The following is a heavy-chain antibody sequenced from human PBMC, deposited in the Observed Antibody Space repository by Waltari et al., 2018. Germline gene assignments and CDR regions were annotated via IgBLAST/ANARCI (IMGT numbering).Heavy chain of an antibody. CDR1: GGPLNAYC. V-gene: IGHV4-4*07. CDR2: IYVTGST. CDR3: ARERPSRYNWNPFDY. Sequence: QVLLQESGPGLVKSSETLSLTCSVSGGPLNAYCWSWIRQTAGKGLEWIGRIYVTGSTNYNPSLKSRVSMSVDTSKNQFSLKLNSATAADTAVYYCARERPSRYNWNPFDYWGQGALVAVSS. D-gene: IGHD1-20*01. J-gene: IGHJ4*02.